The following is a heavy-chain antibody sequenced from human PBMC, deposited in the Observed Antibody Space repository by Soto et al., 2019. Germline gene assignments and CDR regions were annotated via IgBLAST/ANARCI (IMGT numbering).Heavy chain of an antibody. J-gene: IGHJ6*02. CDR2: IWYDGSNK. CDR3: ARGLRTTNTYYYYYYGMDV. Sequence: GGSLRLSCAASGFTFSSYGMHWVRQAPGKGLEWVAVIWYDGSNKYYADSVKGRFTISRDNSKNTLYLQMNSLRAEDTAVYYCARGLRTTNTYYYYYYGMDVWGQGTTVTVSS. D-gene: IGHD1-1*01. V-gene: IGHV3-33*01. CDR1: GFTFSSYG.